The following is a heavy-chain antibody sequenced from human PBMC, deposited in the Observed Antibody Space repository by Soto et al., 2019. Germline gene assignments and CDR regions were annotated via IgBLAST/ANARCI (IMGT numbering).Heavy chain of an antibody. CDR2: IYYSGST. CDR3: ARDVQALGYCSSTSCYENWFDP. J-gene: IGHJ5*02. CDR1: GGSISSYY. Sequence: SETLSLTCTVSGGSISSYYWSWIRQPPGKGLEWIGYIYYSGSTNYNPSLKSRVTISVDTSKNQFSLKLGSVTAADTAGYYCARDVQALGYCSSTSCYENWFDPWGQGTLVTVSS. V-gene: IGHV4-59*01. D-gene: IGHD2-2*01.